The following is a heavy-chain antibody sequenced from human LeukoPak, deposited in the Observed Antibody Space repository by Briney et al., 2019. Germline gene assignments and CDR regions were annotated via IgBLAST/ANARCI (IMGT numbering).Heavy chain of an antibody. Sequence: PSETLSLTCTVSGGSISSSSYYWGWIRQPPGKGLEWIGSIYYSGSTYYNPSLKSRVTISVDTSKNQFSLKLSSVTAADTAVYYCAKDPGADYWGQGTLVTVSS. V-gene: IGHV4-39*07. CDR2: IYYSGST. CDR3: AKDPGADY. CDR1: GGSISSSSYY. J-gene: IGHJ4*02.